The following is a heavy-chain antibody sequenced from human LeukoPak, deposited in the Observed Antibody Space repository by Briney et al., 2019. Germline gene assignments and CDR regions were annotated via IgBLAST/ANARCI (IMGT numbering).Heavy chain of an antibody. D-gene: IGHD3/OR15-3a*01. CDR3: AREFGFSDYY. V-gene: IGHV1-69*04. CDR2: IIPILGIA. J-gene: IGHJ4*02. CDR1: GGTFSSYA. Sequence: SVKVSCKASGGTFSSYAISWVRQAPGQGLEWMGRIIPILGIANYAQKFQGRVTITADKSTSTAYVELSSLRSEDTAVYYCAREFGFSDYYWGQGTLVTVSS.